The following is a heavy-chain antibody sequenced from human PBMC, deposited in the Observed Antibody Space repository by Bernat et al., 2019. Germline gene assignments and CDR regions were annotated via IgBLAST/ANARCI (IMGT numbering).Heavy chain of an antibody. V-gene: IGHV3-43*02. CDR2: ISGDGRTR. D-gene: IGHD6-13*01. J-gene: IGHJ5*02. CDR3: AGLGMATDGRHFDP. Sequence: EVQLVESGGGVVQPGGSLRLACAGSGFSLDDYAMHWVCQVPGKGLEWVSIISGDGRTRHYGDSVKGRFTISRDNSKNSLYLQMNSLRTEDSALYYCAGLGMATDGRHFDPWGQGTLVTVSS. CDR1: GFSLDDYA.